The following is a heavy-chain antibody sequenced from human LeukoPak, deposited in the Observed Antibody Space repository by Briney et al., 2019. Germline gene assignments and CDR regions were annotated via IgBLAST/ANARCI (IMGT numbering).Heavy chain of an antibody. CDR3: AKLGKTENHYGSGRFSYYYYMDV. Sequence: GGSLRLSCAGSGFTFSSYWMSWVRQAPGKGLEWVAFIRSDGINKYHADSVKGRFTISRDNSKNTLYLQMNSLRAEDTAVYYCAKLGKTENHYGSGRFSYYYYMDVWGKGTTVTISS. J-gene: IGHJ6*03. V-gene: IGHV3-30*02. CDR1: GFTFSSYW. CDR2: IRSDGINK. D-gene: IGHD3-10*01.